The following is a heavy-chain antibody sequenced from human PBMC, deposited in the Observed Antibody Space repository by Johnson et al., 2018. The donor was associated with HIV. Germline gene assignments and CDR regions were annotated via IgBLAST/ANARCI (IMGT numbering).Heavy chain of an antibody. CDR2: ISYDGNNK. CDR1: GFSFTSYT. D-gene: IGHD1-1*01. J-gene: IGHJ3*02. Sequence: QVQLVESGGGVVPPGRSLRLSCAASGFSFTSYTLHWVRQAPGKGLEWVAVISYDGNNKYYTESVKGRFTISRDNSKNTLYLQMNSLRAEDTAVYYCARESLTTSDAFDMWGQGTMVTVSS. V-gene: IGHV3-30*04. CDR3: ARESLTTSDAFDM.